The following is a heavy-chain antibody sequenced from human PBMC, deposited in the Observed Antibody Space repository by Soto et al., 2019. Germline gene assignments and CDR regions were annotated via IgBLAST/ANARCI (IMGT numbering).Heavy chain of an antibody. J-gene: IGHJ6*02. Sequence: GGSLRLSCAASGFTFSNAWMSWVRQAPGKGLEWVGRIKSKTDGGTTDYAAPVKGRFTISRDDSKNTLYLQMNSLKTEDTAVYYCTTARVTIFAVVTYYYYYGMDVWGQGTTVTVSS. CDR2: IKSKTDGGTT. CDR3: TTARVTIFAVVTYYYYYGMDV. D-gene: IGHD3-3*01. V-gene: IGHV3-15*01. CDR1: GFTFSNAW.